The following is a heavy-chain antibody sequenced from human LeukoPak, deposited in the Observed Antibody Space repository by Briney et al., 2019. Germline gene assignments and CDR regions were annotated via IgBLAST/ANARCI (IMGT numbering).Heavy chain of an antibody. Sequence: SETLTLTCAASGGSFSGYYWSWVRQAPGKGLEWIGEINHSGSTNYYPSIKSRVTISVDTSKNLCTLKLSSVAAADTAAFYCGGGLKFDPWGQGTLVTVSS. CDR2: INHSGST. CDR3: GGGLKFDP. V-gene: IGHV4-34*01. CDR1: GGSFSGYY. J-gene: IGHJ5*02.